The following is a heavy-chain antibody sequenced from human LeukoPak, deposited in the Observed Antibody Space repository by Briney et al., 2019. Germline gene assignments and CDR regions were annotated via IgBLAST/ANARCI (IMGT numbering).Heavy chain of an antibody. V-gene: IGHV3-11*01. J-gene: IGHJ5*02. Sequence: GGSLRLSCAASEFSVGSNYMTWIRQAPGKGLEWVSYISSSGSTIYYADSVKGRFTVSRDNAKNSLYLQMNSLRAEDTAVYYCARDAPRSRFDPWGQGTLVTVSS. CDR3: ARDAPRSRFDP. CDR1: EFSVGSNY. D-gene: IGHD3-10*01. CDR2: ISSSGSTI.